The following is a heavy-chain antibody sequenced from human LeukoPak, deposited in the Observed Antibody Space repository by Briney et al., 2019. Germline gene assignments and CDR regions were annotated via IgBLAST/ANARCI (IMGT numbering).Heavy chain of an antibody. J-gene: IGHJ4*02. V-gene: IGHV3-66*01. CDR2: IYSGGST. CDR3: ARDPGTYYFDC. CDR1: GFTVSSNY. D-gene: IGHD1-1*01. Sequence: GGSLRLSCAASGFTVSSNYMSWVHQAPGKGLEWVSVIYSGGSTYYADSVKGRFTISRDNSKNTLYLQMNSLRAEDTAVYYCARDPGTYYFDCWGQGTLVTVSS.